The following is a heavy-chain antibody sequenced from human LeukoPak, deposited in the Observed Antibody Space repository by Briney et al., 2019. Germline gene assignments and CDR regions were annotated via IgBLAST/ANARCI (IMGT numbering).Heavy chain of an antibody. CDR3: AKIMVRGVYYFDY. D-gene: IGHD3-10*01. Sequence: PGGSLRLSCAASGFTFSSYVMSWVRQAPGKGLEWVSAISSGDTTYYADSVKGRFTISRDNSKNTLYLQMNSLRAEDTAVYYCAKIMVRGVYYFDYWGQGTLVTVSS. V-gene: IGHV3-23*01. CDR1: GFTFSSYV. J-gene: IGHJ4*02. CDR2: ISSGDTT.